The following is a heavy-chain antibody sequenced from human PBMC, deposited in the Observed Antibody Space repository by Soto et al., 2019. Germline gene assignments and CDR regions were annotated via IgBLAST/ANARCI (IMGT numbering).Heavy chain of an antibody. CDR2: TSYDGRNN. J-gene: IGHJ4*02. D-gene: IGHD3-22*01. CDR3: AKDTYYHDSSGFYVFDY. Sequence: LRLSCAASGSIFSSYGMHWVRQAPGKGLEWVAVTSYDGRNNNYADSVRGRFTISRDNSKNTLYLQMNSLRAEDTAVYYCAKDTYYHDSSGFYVFDYWGQGTPVTVSS. V-gene: IGHV3-30*18. CDR1: GSIFSSYG.